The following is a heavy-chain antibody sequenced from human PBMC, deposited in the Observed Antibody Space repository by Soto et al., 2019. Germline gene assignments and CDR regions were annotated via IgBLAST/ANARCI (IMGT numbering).Heavy chain of an antibody. CDR1: GYTFTGYA. V-gene: IGHV1-3*05. D-gene: IGHD6-19*01. Sequence: QVQLVQSGAEEKKPGASVKVSCKASGYTFTGYAMHWVRQAPGQRLEWMGWINAGNGNTKYSQKFQGRVNITRDTSASTADMELSSLRSEDTAVYYCARAVAVPADFDYWGQGTLVTVSS. CDR2: INAGNGNT. CDR3: ARAVAVPADFDY. J-gene: IGHJ4*02.